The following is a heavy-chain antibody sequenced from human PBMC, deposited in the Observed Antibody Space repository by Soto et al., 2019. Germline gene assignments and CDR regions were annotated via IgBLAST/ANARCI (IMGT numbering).Heavy chain of an antibody. CDR3: APRRSSRPS. CDR2: IYHSGRT. D-gene: IGHD6-6*01. V-gene: IGHV4-4*02. J-gene: IGHJ5*02. Sequence: QVQLQESGPGLVEPSGTLSLTCTVSGDSISSNWWTWVRQPPGKWLEWIGEIYHSGRTNYNPSLNSRVTISVHKSKYQFSLNLSSVTASDTSVFYCAPRRSSRPSWGQGTLVTISS. CDR1: GDSISSNW.